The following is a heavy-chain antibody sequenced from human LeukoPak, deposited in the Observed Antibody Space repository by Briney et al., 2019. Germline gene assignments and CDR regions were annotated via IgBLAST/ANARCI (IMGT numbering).Heavy chain of an antibody. V-gene: IGHV4-30-2*01. CDR3: AREGGGGSYASIDY. CDR2: IYHSGST. J-gene: IGHJ4*02. D-gene: IGHD1-26*01. Sequence: SGTLSLTCAVSGGSISSGGYYWSWIRQPPGTGLEWIGYIYHSGSTYYNPSLKSRVTISVDRSKNQFSLKLSSVTAADTAVYYCAREGGGGSYASIDYWGQGTLVTVSS. CDR1: GGSISSGGYY.